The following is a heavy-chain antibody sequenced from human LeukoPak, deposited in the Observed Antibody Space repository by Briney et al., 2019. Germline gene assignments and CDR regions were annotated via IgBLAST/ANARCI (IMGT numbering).Heavy chain of an antibody. Sequence: MPSETLSLTCAVYGGSFSGYHWSWIRQPPGKGLEWIGEINHSGSTNYNPSLKSRVTISVDTSKNQFSLKLSSVTAADTAVYYCARGRSPRQGYYDSSGFTRRGAYFDYWGQGTLVTVSS. V-gene: IGHV4-34*01. J-gene: IGHJ4*02. CDR2: INHSGST. CDR1: GGSFSGYH. CDR3: ARGRSPRQGYYDSSGFTRRGAYFDY. D-gene: IGHD3-22*01.